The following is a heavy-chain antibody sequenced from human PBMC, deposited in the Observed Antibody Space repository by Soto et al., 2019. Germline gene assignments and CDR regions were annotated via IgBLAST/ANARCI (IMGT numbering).Heavy chain of an antibody. D-gene: IGHD3-16*02. Sequence: GGSLRLSCAASGFTFSSYWMSWVRQAPGKGLEWVANIKQDGSEKHFVDSMKGRFIISRDNAKNSLYLQMNSLRAEDTAVYYCARDSPTGGLLDWGSYRPRYYFDYWGQGTLVTVSS. CDR3: ARDSPTGGLLDWGSYRPRYYFDY. CDR2: IKQDGSEK. V-gene: IGHV3-7*01. CDR1: GFTFSSYW. J-gene: IGHJ4*02.